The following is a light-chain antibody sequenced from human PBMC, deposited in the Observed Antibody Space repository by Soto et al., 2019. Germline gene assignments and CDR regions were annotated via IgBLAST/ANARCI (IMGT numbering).Light chain of an antibody. CDR2: DAS. V-gene: IGKV1-5*01. Sequence: DIQMTESPSTLSSYVGDIVTITCRASQSISTWLAWYQQKPGKAPKPLIHDASSLESGVPSRFSGSGSGTEFTLTISSLQPDDFATYHCQQYKSYWTFGQGTKVDI. J-gene: IGKJ1*01. CDR1: QSISTW. CDR3: QQYKSYWT.